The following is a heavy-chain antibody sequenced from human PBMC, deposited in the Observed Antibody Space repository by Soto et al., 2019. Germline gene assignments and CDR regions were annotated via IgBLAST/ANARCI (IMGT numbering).Heavy chain of an antibody. CDR1: GYTFTSYG. V-gene: IGHV1-18*01. Sequence: ASVKVSCKASGYTFTSYGISWVRQAPGQGLEWMGWISAYNGNTNYAQKLQGRVTMTTDTSTSTAYMELRSLRSDDTAVYYCARSGTWYVVVVAANDAFDIWGQGTMVTVSS. CDR3: ARSGTWYVVVVAANDAFDI. CDR2: ISAYNGNT. J-gene: IGHJ3*02. D-gene: IGHD2-15*01.